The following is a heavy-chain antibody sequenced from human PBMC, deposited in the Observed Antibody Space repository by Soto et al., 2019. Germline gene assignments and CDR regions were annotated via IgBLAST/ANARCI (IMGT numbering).Heavy chain of an antibody. CDR1: GYTFTSYD. CDR3: ARAGSSWYLDHYYYYMDV. V-gene: IGHV1-8*01. J-gene: IGHJ6*03. D-gene: IGHD6-13*01. CDR2: MNPNSGNT. Sequence: ASVKVSCKASGYTFTSYDINWVRQATGQGLEWMGWMNPNSGNTGYAQKLQGRVTMTRNTSISTAYMELSSLRSEDTAVYYCARAGSSWYLDHYYYYMDVWGKGTTVTVS.